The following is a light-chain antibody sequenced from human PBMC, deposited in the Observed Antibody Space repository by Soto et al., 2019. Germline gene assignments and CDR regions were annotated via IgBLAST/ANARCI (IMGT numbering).Light chain of an antibody. CDR3: QQSYSPPPIT. Sequence: IQMTQFPSSLSASVGYRFTITCRASQGIRNDLGWYQQKSGRAPKLLIYDASSLESGVPSRFSGSGAGTDFSLTIRSLQPEDFATYYCQQSYSPPPITFGQGTRLEIK. J-gene: IGKJ5*01. CDR2: DAS. CDR1: QGIRND. V-gene: IGKV1-39*01.